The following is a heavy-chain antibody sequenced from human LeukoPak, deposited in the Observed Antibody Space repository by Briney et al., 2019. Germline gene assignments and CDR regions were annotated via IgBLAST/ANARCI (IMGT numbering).Heavy chain of an antibody. CDR1: GFTFSSYA. Sequence: PGGSLRLSCAASGFTFSSYAMSWVRQAPGKGLEWVSAISGSGGSTYYADSVKGRFTISRDNSKNTLYLQMNSLRAEDTAVYYCAKAPPDYGGNSGFAVFDYWGQGTLVTVSS. J-gene: IGHJ4*02. D-gene: IGHD4-17*01. CDR2: ISGSGGST. CDR3: AKAPPDYGGNSGFAVFDY. V-gene: IGHV3-23*01.